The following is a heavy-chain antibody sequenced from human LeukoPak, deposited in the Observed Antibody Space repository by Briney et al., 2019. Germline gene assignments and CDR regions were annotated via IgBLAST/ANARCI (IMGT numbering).Heavy chain of an antibody. CDR3: ARDGPVPATADAFDF. D-gene: IGHD2-2*01. J-gene: IGHJ3*01. CDR1: GYSFTNYW. CDR2: IYPGDSDI. V-gene: IGHV5-51*01. Sequence: GESLRISCKGSGYSFTNYWIGWVRQMPGKGLEWMGIIYPGDSDIRNSPSFQGRVTTSVDKSISTVYLQWSSLKASDTAMYYYARDGPVPATADAFDFWGQGTMVTVSS.